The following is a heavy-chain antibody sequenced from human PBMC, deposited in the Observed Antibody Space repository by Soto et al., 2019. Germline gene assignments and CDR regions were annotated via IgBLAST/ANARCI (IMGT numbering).Heavy chain of an antibody. V-gene: IGHV3-48*01. J-gene: IGHJ5*01. CDR1: GFTFSSYS. D-gene: IGHD2-2*01. Sequence: EVQLVESGGGLVQPGGSLRLSCAASGFTFSSYSMNWVRQAPGKGLEWVSYISSSSSTIYYADSVKGRFTISRDNAKHSLYLQMNSLRAEDTAVYYCARLYRSCFDSWGQGTLVTVSS. CDR3: ARLYRSCFDS. CDR2: ISSSSSTI.